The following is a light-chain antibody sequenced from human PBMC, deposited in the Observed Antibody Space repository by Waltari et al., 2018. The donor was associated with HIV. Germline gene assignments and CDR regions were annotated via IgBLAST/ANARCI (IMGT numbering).Light chain of an antibody. CDR2: EVN. V-gene: IGLV2-14*01. J-gene: IGLJ1*01. CDR3: SSHTTSSTLYV. CDR1: SSDIGYYES. Sequence: QSALTQPASVSGSPGQSNTIPCTGTSSDIGYYESVSWYQQHPGKAPKLMIYEVNNRPSGISNRFSGSKSGNTASLTISGLQAEDEADYYCSSHTTSSTLYVFGTGTKVTVL.